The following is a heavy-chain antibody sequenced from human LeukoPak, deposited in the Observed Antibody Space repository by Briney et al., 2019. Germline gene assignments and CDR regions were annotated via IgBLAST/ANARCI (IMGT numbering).Heavy chain of an antibody. J-gene: IGHJ4*02. CDR2: TYYRSKWYS. V-gene: IGHV6-1*01. Sequence: SQTLSLTCAISGDSVSSNSAAWNWIRQSPSRGLEWLGRTYYRSKWYSDYALSVRSRITINPDTSKNQFSLKLTSVTAADTAVYYCARQVRYYYDSSDYYSFDYWGQGTLVTVSS. CDR1: GDSVSSNSAA. CDR3: ARQVRYYYDSSDYYSFDY. D-gene: IGHD3-22*01.